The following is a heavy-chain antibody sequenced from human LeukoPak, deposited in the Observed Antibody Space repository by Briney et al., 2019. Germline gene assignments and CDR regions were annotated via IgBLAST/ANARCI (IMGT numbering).Heavy chain of an antibody. CDR1: GYTFTSYA. V-gene: IGHV7-4-1*02. D-gene: IGHD3-10*01. J-gene: IGHJ3*02. Sequence: ASVRVSCKASGYTFTSYAMNWVRQAPGQGLEWMGWINTNTGNPTYAQGFTGRFVFSLDTSVSTAYLQISSLKAEDTAVYYCATAQNMWFGELKGYDAFDIWGQGTMVTVSS. CDR3: ATAQNMWFGELKGYDAFDI. CDR2: INTNTGNP.